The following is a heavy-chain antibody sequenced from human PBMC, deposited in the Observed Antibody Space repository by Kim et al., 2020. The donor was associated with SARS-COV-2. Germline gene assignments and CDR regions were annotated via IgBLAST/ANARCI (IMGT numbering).Heavy chain of an antibody. CDR3: ARTTKNSGSYGY. D-gene: IGHD1-26*01. Sequence: YYNKSLKTRLTISKDTSKNQVVLTMTNMDPVDTATYYCARTTKNSGSYGYWGQGTLVTVSS. V-gene: IGHV2-70*01. J-gene: IGHJ4*02.